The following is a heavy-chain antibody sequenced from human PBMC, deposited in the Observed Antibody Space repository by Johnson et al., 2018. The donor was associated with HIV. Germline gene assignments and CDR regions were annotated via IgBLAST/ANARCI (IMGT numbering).Heavy chain of an antibody. D-gene: IGHD6-13*01. Sequence: QVQLVESGGGLVKPGGSLRLSCAASGFTFSDYYMSWIRQAPGKGLEWVSYISSSGSTKYYVDSVKGRFTISRDNAKNSLYLQMNSLRVEDTAVYYCAKLPSRIGPADIWGQGTMVTVSS. CDR2: ISSSGSTK. J-gene: IGHJ3*02. CDR1: GFTFSDYY. V-gene: IGHV3-11*04. CDR3: AKLPSRIGPADI.